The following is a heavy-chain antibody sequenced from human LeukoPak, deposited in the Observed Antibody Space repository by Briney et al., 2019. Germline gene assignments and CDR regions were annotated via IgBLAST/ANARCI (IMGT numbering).Heavy chain of an antibody. CDR3: ARGGYYYDSTPFDY. CDR2: ISSSSSYI. CDR1: GFTFSSYS. J-gene: IGHJ4*02. D-gene: IGHD3-22*01. Sequence: GGSLRLSCAASGFTFSSYSMNWVRQAPGKGLEWVSSISSSSSYIYYADSVKGRFTISRNNAKNSLYLQMNSLRAEDTAVYYCARGGYYYDSTPFDYWGQGTLVTVSS. V-gene: IGHV3-21*01.